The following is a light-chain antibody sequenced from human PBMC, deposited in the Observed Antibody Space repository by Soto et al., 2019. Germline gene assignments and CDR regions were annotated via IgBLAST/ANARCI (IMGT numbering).Light chain of an antibody. V-gene: IGKV3-20*01. Sequence: EIVLTQSPGTQSLSPGETATLSCRASQSVSSNNLAWYHQKPGQTPRLLIYDASSRATGIPDRFSGSGSGTDFTLTISRLEPEDFAVYYCQQYGNSITFGQGTRLEIE. CDR1: QSVSSNN. J-gene: IGKJ5*01. CDR3: QQYGNSIT. CDR2: DAS.